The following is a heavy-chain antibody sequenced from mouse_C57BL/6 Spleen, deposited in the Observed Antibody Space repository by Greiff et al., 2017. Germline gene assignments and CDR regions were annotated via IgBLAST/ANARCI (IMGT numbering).Heavy chain of an antibody. CDR1: GYTFTSYW. CDR2: INPSNGGT. Sequence: QVQLQQPGPELVKPGASVKLSCKASGYTFTSYWMHWVKQRPGQGLEWIGNINPSNGGTNYNEKFKSKATLTVDKSSSTAYMQLSSRTSEDSAVYYCASNGYYLYFDYWGQGTTLTVSS. D-gene: IGHD2-3*01. J-gene: IGHJ2*01. V-gene: IGHV1-53*01. CDR3: ASNGYYLYFDY.